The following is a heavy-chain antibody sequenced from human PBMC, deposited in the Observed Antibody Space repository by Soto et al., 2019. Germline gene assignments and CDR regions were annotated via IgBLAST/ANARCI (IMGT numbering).Heavy chain of an antibody. D-gene: IGHD2-21*02. V-gene: IGHV3-30*03. Sequence: HVQVVESGGGVVQPGKSLRLSCAASGFTFSNYGMHWVRQAPGKGLEWVAFILSDGSKTYYEDYVKGRFIISRDNSRNTLDLQMISLKPEDTAVYYCASKVGTASWGPLDHWGQVTLVAVSS. CDR2: ILSDGSKT. J-gene: IGHJ4*02. CDR1: GFTFSNYG. CDR3: ASKVGTASWGPLDH.